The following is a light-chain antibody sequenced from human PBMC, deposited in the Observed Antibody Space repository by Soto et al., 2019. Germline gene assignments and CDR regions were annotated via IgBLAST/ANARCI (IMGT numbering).Light chain of an antibody. CDR3: AAWDDSLRGVV. CDR1: ISNLGSNF. Sequence: QSVLTQPPSASGTPGQRVTISCSGSISNLGSNFVFWYQQLPGAAPKLLISRNGQRPSGVPDRFSGSKSGTSASLAISGLRSEDEADYHCAAWDDSLRGVVFGGGTKLTVL. V-gene: IGLV1-47*01. CDR2: RNG. J-gene: IGLJ3*02.